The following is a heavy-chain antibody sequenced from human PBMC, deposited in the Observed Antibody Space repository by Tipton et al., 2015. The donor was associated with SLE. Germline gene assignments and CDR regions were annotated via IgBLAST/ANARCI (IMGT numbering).Heavy chain of an antibody. CDR1: GDSFNLYY. CDR2: IYDSGST. V-gene: IGHV4-59*01. CDR3: ARDEIVVIPAASYQYHYGMDV. D-gene: IGHD2-2*01. J-gene: IGHJ6*02. Sequence: TLSLTCTVSGDSFNLYYWTWIRQPPGKGLEWIAYIYDSGSTSYNPSLKTRVTISLDTSKNQFSLKLSSVTAADTAVYYCARDEIVVIPAASYQYHYGMDVWGQGTTVTVSS.